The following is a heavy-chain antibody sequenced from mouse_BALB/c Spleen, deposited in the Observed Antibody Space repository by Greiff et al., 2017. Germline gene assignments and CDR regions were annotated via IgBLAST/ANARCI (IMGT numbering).Heavy chain of an antibody. CDR2: IRLKSNNYAT. Sequence: EVKLVESGGGLVQPGGSMKLSCVASGFTFSNYWMNWVRQSPEKGLEWVAEIRLKSNNYATHYAESVKGRFTISRDDSKSSVYLQMNNLRAEDTGIYYCISAMDYWGQGTSVTVSS. CDR3: ISAMDY. J-gene: IGHJ4*01. V-gene: IGHV6-6*02. CDR1: GFTFSNYW.